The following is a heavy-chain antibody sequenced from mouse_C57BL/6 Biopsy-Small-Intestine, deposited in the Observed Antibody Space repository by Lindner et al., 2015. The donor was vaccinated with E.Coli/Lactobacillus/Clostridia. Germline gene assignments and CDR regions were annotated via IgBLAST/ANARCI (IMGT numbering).Heavy chain of an antibody. V-gene: IGHV1-37*01. CDR3: ARGEYSRGWFDS. CDR1: GFSFTDYF. CDR2: INPYNGDI. J-gene: IGHJ3*01. Sequence: VQLQESGPELVKPGASVKISCKASGFSFTDYFMNWVKQSHGKSLEWIGRINPYNGDIVYNQKFEGKATLTVDRSSNTAHMELLSLTSEDFAVYFCARGEYSRGWFDSWGHGTLVTVSA. D-gene: IGHD2-5*01.